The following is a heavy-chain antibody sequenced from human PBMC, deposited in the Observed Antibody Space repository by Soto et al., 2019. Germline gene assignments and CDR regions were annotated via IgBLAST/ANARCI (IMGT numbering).Heavy chain of an antibody. V-gene: IGHV3-23*01. CDR1: GFTFSTYA. CDR3: AKGGGSCCFDN. Sequence: GGSLRLSCAASGFTFSTYAMSWVRQAPGKGLEWVSAISGSGGDSTFYGDSVKGRFTISRDNSKNTLYLQMNSLGAEDTAVYYCAKGGGSCCFDNWGQGTLVTVSS. D-gene: IGHD2-15*01. J-gene: IGHJ4*02. CDR2: ISGSGGDST.